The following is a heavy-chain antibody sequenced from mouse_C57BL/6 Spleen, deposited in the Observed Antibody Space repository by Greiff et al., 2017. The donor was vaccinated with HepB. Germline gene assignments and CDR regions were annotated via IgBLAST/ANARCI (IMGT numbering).Heavy chain of an antibody. CDR2: IHPNSGST. J-gene: IGHJ2*01. CDR3: ARSTNWDEDFDY. D-gene: IGHD4-1*02. V-gene: IGHV1-64*01. Sequence: QQPGAELVKPGASVKLSCKASGYTFTSYWMHWVKQRPGQGLEWIGMIHPNSGSTNYNEKFKSKATLTVDKSSSTAYMQLSSLTSEDSAVYYCARSTNWDEDFDYWGQGTTLTVSS. CDR1: GYTFTSYW.